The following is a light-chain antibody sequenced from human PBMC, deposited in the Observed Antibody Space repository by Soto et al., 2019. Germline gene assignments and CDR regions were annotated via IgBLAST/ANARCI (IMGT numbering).Light chain of an antibody. CDR3: QYYDSSLSVPWV. V-gene: IGLV1-40*01. CDR1: SSNIGAGYD. Sequence: QSVLTQPPSVSGAPGQRVTISCTGSSSNIGAGYDVHWYQQLPGTAPKLLIYGNSNRPSGVPDRFSGSKSGTSASLAITGLQAEDEADYYCQYYDSSLSVPWVFGGGTKLTVL. CDR2: GNS. J-gene: IGLJ3*02.